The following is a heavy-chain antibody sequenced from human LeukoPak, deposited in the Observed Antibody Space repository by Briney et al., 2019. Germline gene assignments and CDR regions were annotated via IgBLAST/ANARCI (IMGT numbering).Heavy chain of an antibody. J-gene: IGHJ4*02. D-gene: IGHD5-12*01. CDR3: ARAYSGYEAFDY. CDR2: INPNSGGT. V-gene: IGHV1-2*02. Sequence: ASVKVSCKASGYTFTGYYMHWVRQAPGQGLEWMGWINPNSGGTNYAQKFQGRVTMTRDTSTTYMELSRLTSADTAVYFCARAYSGYEAFDYWGQGTLVTVSS. CDR1: GYTFTGYY.